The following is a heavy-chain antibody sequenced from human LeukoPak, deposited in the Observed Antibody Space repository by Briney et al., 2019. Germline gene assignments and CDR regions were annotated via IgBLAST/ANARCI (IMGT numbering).Heavy chain of an antibody. Sequence: GGSLRLSCTASGFTFGDYAMSWFRQAPGKGLEWVGFIRSKAYGGTTEYAASVKGRFTISRDNSKNTLYLQMNSLRGENTAVYYCANDGYSYGIDAFDIWGQGTMVTVSS. D-gene: IGHD5-18*01. CDR2: IRSKAYGGTT. V-gene: IGHV3-49*03. J-gene: IGHJ3*02. CDR1: GFTFGDYA. CDR3: ANDGYSYGIDAFDI.